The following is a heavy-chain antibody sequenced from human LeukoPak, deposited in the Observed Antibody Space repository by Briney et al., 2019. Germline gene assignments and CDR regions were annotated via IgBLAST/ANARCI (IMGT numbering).Heavy chain of an antibody. CDR2: ISGSGGST. J-gene: IGHJ5*02. CDR1: GFTFSSYA. Sequence: PGGSLRLSCAASGFTFSSYAMSWVRQAPGKGLEWVSAISGSGGSTYYADSVKGRFTISRDNSKNTLYLQLNSLRAEDTAVYYCGKEFPSTVVVTAINWFDPWGQGTLVTVSS. D-gene: IGHD2-21*02. V-gene: IGHV3-23*01. CDR3: GKEFPSTVVVTAINWFDP.